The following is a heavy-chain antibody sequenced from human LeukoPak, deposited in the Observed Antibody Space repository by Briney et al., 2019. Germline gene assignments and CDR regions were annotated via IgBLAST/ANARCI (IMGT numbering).Heavy chain of an antibody. CDR3: ARGLWFGDENPPYFDY. Sequence: SETLSLTCSVSGGSISSSNYYWSWIRQPAGKGLEWIGRIYTSESTNYNPSLKSRVTISVDTSRNQFSLKLSSVTAADSAVYYCARGLWFGDENPPYFDYWGQGILVTVSS. CDR1: GGSISSSNYY. CDR2: IYTSEST. J-gene: IGHJ4*02. D-gene: IGHD3-10*01. V-gene: IGHV4-61*02.